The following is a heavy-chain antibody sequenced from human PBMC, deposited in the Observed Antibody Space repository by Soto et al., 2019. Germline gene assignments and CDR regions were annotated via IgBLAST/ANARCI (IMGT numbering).Heavy chain of an antibody. CDR2: ISYDGSDK. Sequence: QEQLVESGGGVVLPGRSLRLSCAASGFTFNTFGMHWVRQAPGKGLEWVAVISYDGSDKYYSDSVRGRFTISRDNSMNTLSLQMNSLRTEDTAVYYCAKSPNFYCSSYHCYKYYFDYWGQGTLVTVSS. V-gene: IGHV3-30*18. J-gene: IGHJ4*02. CDR1: GFTFNTFG. CDR3: AKSPNFYCSSYHCYKYYFDY. D-gene: IGHD2-2*01.